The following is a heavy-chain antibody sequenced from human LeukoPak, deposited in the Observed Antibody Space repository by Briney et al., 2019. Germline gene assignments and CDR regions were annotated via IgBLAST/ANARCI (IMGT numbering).Heavy chain of an antibody. D-gene: IGHD4-11*01. CDR2: ISTDASST. CDR3: TGHHQAYSRTY. J-gene: IGHJ4*02. CDR1: GFTFSSYW. Sequence: PGGSLRLSWAGSGFTFSSYWMHWVRQAPGKGLVWVSRISTDASSTTYADSVKGRFTISRDNAKGTLYLQMSSLRAEDTAVYYCTGHHQAYSRTYWGQGTLVTASS. V-gene: IGHV3-74*01.